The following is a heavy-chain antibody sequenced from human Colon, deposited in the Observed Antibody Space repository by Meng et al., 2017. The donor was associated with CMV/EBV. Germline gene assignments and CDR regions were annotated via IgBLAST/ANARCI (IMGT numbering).Heavy chain of an antibody. J-gene: IGHJ4*02. CDR2: INPNSGDT. D-gene: IGHD3-10*01. Sequence: ASAKVSCKASGYSFSAYYIHWVRQAPGQGLEWMGWINPNSGDTIYAQKFQDRITMTRNTSITSAYMDLNSLTPDDAAVYYCARVGEGYGSTFYAYGNWGQGTLVTVSS. CDR3: ARVGEGYGSTFYAYGN. V-gene: IGHV1-2*02. CDR1: GYSFSAYY.